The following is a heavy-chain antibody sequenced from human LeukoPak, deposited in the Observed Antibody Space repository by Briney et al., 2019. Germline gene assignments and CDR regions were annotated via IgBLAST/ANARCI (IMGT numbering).Heavy chain of an antibody. D-gene: IGHD3-22*01. J-gene: IGHJ4*02. CDR1: GGSISSGSYY. CDR2: IYYSGST. CDR3: ARLYYDSSGYYQICYFGY. V-gene: IGHV4-39*01. Sequence: SETLSLTCTVSGGSISSGSYYWGWIRQPPGKGLEWIGSIYYSGSTYYNPSLKSRVTISVDTSKNQFSLNLSSVTAADTAVYYCARLYYDSSGYYQICYFGYWGQGTLVTVSS.